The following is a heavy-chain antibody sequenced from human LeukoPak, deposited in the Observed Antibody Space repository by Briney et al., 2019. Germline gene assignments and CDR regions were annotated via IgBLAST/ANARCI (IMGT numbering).Heavy chain of an antibody. J-gene: IGHJ6*02. D-gene: IGHD3-16*02. Sequence: GGSLRLSCAASGFTVSSNYMSWVRQAPGKGLEWVSVIYSGGSTYYADSVKGRFTISRDNSKNTLYLQMSSLRAEDTAVYYCARDLSYYYYGMDVWGQGTTVTVSS. CDR2: IYSGGST. CDR3: ARDLSYYYYGMDV. CDR1: GFTVSSNY. V-gene: IGHV3-66*01.